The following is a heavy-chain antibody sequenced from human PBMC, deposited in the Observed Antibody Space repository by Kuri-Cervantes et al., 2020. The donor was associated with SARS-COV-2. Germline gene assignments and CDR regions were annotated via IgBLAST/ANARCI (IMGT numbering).Heavy chain of an antibody. CDR2: ISYDGSNK. D-gene: IGHD3-10*01. CDR1: GFTFSSYA. CDR3: AKDPSPYSVLLWFGEFGFDY. J-gene: IGHJ4*02. Sequence: GESLKISCAASGFTFSSYAMHWVRQAPGKGLEWVAVISYDGSNKYYADSVKGRLTISRDNSKNTLYLQMNSLRAEDTAVYYCAKDPSPYSVLLWFGEFGFDYWGQGTLVTVSS. V-gene: IGHV3-30-3*01.